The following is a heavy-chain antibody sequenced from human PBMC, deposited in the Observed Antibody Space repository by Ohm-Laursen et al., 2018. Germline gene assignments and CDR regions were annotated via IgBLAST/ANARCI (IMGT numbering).Heavy chain of an antibody. CDR1: GFTFDDYD. D-gene: IGHD2-15*01. V-gene: IGHV3-9*01. Sequence: SLRLSCTATGFTFDDYDMDWVRQGPGKGPEWVSGISWNSDNIGYADSVKGRFTISRDNAKNSLYLQMNSLRAEDTALYYCARRYCSGGNCYPFDYWGQGTLVTVSS. J-gene: IGHJ4*02. CDR2: ISWNSDNI. CDR3: ARRYCSGGNCYPFDY.